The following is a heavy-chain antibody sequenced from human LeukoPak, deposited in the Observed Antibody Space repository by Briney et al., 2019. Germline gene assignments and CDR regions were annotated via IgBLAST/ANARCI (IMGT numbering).Heavy chain of an antibody. CDR1: GFPFNGYY. CDR3: AREGDSSADAFDI. CDR2: INPNSGDA. J-gene: IGHJ3*02. V-gene: IGHV1-2*02. D-gene: IGHD3-22*01. Sequence: SVKVACKASGFPFNGYYMHWVRQAPGQGLEWMGWINPNSGDANYAQKFQGRVTMTRDTSISTAYMELRRPRSDDTAVYHCAREGDSSADAFDIWGQGTMVTVSS.